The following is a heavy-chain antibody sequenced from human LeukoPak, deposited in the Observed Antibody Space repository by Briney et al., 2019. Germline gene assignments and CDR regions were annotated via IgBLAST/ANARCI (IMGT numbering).Heavy chain of an antibody. J-gene: IGHJ4*02. CDR2: VNHGGDT. CDR1: GSTFSNFW. CDR3: ARLMFLWPPIYFDC. Sequence: GGSLRLSCVASGSTFSNFWMSWVRQAPGKGLEWVASVNHGGDTFYVDSVKGRFSISRDNARNSVYLQMNSLRAEDTAVYYCARLMFLWPPIYFDCWSQGTLVTVSS. D-gene: IGHD2/OR15-2a*01. V-gene: IGHV3-7*01.